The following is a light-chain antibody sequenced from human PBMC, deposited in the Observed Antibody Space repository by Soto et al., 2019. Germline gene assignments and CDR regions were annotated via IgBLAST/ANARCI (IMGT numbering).Light chain of an antibody. J-gene: IGKJ1*01. V-gene: IGKV1-5*01. CDR1: QSISTW. CDR2: DAS. CDR3: QQYNSDSWT. Sequence: DIQMTQSPSTLSASVGDRVTITCRASQSISTWLAWYQQKPGKAPKLLIYDASSLQSGVPPRFSGSGSATESTLTISSLQPDDFATYYCQQYNSDSWTFGQGTKVDIK.